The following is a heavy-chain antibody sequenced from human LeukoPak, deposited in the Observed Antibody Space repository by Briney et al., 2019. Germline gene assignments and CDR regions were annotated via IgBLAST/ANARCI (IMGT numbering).Heavy chain of an antibody. V-gene: IGHV3-7*01. CDR3: ARKLARHAFAY. D-gene: IGHD6-13*01. J-gene: IGHJ4*02. Sequence: PGGSLRLSCAASGFTFSSYWMSWVRQAPGKGLEWVANIKQDGSEKYYVDSVKGRFTISRDNAKNSLYLQMNSLRAEDTAVYYGARKLARHAFAYWGQGTLVTVS. CDR2: IKQDGSEK. CDR1: GFTFSSYW.